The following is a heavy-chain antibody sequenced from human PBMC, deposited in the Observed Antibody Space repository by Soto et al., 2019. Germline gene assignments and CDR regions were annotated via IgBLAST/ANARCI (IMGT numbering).Heavy chain of an antibody. CDR1: GFTVSSNY. Sequence: EVQLVESGGGLVQPGGSLRLSCAASGFTVSSNYMSWVRQAPGKGLEWVSVIYSGGSTYYADSVKGRFTISRHNSKNTLYLQMNSLRAEDTAVYYCARGRDCGVDCPNWFDPWGQGTLVTVSS. V-gene: IGHV3-53*04. CDR3: ARGRDCGVDCPNWFDP. J-gene: IGHJ5*02. CDR2: IYSGGST. D-gene: IGHD2-21*02.